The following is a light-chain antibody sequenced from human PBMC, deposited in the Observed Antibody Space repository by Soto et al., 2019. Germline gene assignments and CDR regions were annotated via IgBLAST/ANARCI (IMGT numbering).Light chain of an antibody. V-gene: IGLV1-40*01. CDR1: SSNIGAGYD. CDR3: AAWDDSLNGVV. J-gene: IGLJ2*01. CDR2: ANS. Sequence: QSVLTQPPSVSGAPGQRVTISCTGSSSNIGAGYDVHWYQQLPGTAPKLLIYANSNRPSGVPDRFSASKSGTSASLAITGLQAEDEADYYCAAWDDSLNGVVFGGGTKLTVL.